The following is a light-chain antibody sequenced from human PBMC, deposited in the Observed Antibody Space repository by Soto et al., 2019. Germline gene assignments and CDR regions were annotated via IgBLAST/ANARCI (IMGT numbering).Light chain of an antibody. J-gene: IGKJ1*01. V-gene: IGKV3-15*01. CDR1: QSVSSN. Sequence: EVVMTQSPGTLSVPPGERATLSCRASQSVSSNLAWYQQKPGQAPRLLFHGASTRAIGIPARFSGSGSGTEFTLTISSLQSEDFAVYYCQQYNIWPRTFGQGTKVEIK. CDR2: GAS. CDR3: QQYNIWPRT.